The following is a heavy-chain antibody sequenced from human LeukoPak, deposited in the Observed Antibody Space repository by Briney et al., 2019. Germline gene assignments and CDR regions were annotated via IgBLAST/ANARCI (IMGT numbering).Heavy chain of an antibody. CDR2: ISAYNGNT. CDR1: GFTFSSYA. Sequence: GGSLRLSCTASGFTFSSYAMSWVRQAPGKGLEWMGWISAYNGNTNYAQKLQGRVTMTTDTSTSTAYMELRSLRSDDTAVYYCARNPVDTAMVTPNFDYWGQGTLVTVSS. J-gene: IGHJ4*02. V-gene: IGHV1-18*01. D-gene: IGHD5-18*01. CDR3: ARNPVDTAMVTPNFDY.